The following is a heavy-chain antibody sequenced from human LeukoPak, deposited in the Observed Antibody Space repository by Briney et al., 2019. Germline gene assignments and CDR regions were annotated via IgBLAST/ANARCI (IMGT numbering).Heavy chain of an antibody. J-gene: IGHJ4*02. V-gene: IGHV3-30*02. Sequence: WVRQPPGKGLEWLAFIKYDGSRTDYEDSVQGRFTVSRDNSKNTLYLEMNSLRAEDTAIYYCVKDTIFTVDPFDYWGQGTLVTVSS. CDR3: VKDTIFTVDPFDY. D-gene: IGHD3-3*01. CDR2: IKYDGSRT.